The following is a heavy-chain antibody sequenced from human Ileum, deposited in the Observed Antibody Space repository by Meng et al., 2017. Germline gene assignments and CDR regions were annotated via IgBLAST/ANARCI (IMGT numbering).Heavy chain of an antibody. CDR3: ARHGGYSQDF. J-gene: IGHJ4*02. Sequence: VQLSESARGLVRPSGDVHLTWSVFSGFISSNTYWSWVRQTPGKGLEWIGQISHSGSAYYHPSLKSRVTMSVDKSKSQFSLMLTSVTAADTAIYYCARHGGYSQDFWGQGTLVTVSS. D-gene: IGHD4-23*01. CDR2: ISHSGSA. CDR1: SGFISSNTY. V-gene: IGHV4-4*02.